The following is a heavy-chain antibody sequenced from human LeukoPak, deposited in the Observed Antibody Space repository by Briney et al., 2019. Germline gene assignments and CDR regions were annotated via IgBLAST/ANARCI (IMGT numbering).Heavy chain of an antibody. V-gene: IGHV3-30*18. J-gene: IGHJ4*02. CDR3: AKGSGDSSGYYRTSPFDY. CDR2: ISYDGSNK. D-gene: IGHD3-22*01. CDR1: GFTFSSYG. Sequence: GGSLRLSCAASGFTFSSYGMHWVRQAPGKGLEWVAVISYDGSNKYYADSVKGRFTISRDNSKNTLYLQMNSLRAEDTAVYYCAKGSGDSSGYYRTSPFDYWGQGTLVTVSS.